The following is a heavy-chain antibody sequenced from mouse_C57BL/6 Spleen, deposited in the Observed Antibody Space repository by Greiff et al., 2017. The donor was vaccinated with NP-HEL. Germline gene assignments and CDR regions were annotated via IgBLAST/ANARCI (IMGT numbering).Heavy chain of an antibody. Sequence: EVKLMESGGGLVKPGGSLKLSCAASGFTFSSYAMSWVRQTPEKRLEWVATISDGGSYTYYPDNVKGRFTISRDNAKNNLYLQMSHLKSEDTAMYYCAREFITTVVADWGQGTLVTVSA. CDR1: GFTFSSYA. D-gene: IGHD1-1*01. CDR3: AREFITTVVAD. CDR2: ISDGGSYT. J-gene: IGHJ3*01. V-gene: IGHV5-4*01.